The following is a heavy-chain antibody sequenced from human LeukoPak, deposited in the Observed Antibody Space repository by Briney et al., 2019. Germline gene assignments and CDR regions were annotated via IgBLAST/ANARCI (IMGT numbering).Heavy chain of an antibody. CDR3: ARDSGSRVATDFDY. CDR2: ISSSSSTI. Sequence: PGGSLRLSCAVSGFTFSSYSMNWVRQAPGKGLEWVSYISSSSSTIYYADSVKGRFTISRDDARNSLYLQMNSLTDEDTAVYYCARDSGSRVATDFDYWGQGTLVTVSS. D-gene: IGHD3-10*01. V-gene: IGHV3-48*02. J-gene: IGHJ4*02. CDR1: GFTFSSYS.